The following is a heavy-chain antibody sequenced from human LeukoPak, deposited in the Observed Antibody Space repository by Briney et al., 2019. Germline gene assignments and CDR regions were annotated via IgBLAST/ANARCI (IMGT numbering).Heavy chain of an antibody. J-gene: IGHJ5*02. CDR3: ARVGYYYDSSGYYYADWFDP. D-gene: IGHD3-22*01. CDR1: GGSFSGYS. CDR2: IHHSGST. V-gene: IGHV4-34*01. Sequence: SETLSLTCGVYGGSFSGYSWSWIRQSPGKGLEWIGEIHHSGSTNYNPSLKSRVTISVDTSKNQFSLQLSSVTAADTAVYYCARVGYYYDSSGYYYADWFDPWGQGTLATVSS.